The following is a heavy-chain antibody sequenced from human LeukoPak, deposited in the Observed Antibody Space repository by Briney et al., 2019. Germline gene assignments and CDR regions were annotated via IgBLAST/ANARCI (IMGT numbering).Heavy chain of an antibody. D-gene: IGHD6-13*01. CDR3: ARYRSSWYYFDY. CDR1: GGSINSYY. V-gene: IGHV4-4*07. CDR2: IHASGST. Sequence: PSETLSLTCTVSGGSINSYYWPCIRQPAGKGLEWIGRIHASGSTSSNPSLKSRVTVSLDTSKNQFSLRLSSMTAADTAVYYCARYRSSWYYFDYWGQGTLVTVSS. J-gene: IGHJ4*02.